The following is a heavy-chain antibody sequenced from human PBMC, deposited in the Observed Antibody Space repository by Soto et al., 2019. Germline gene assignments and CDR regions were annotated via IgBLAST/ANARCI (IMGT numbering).Heavy chain of an antibody. J-gene: IGHJ6*03. V-gene: IGHV1-46*03. CDR3: ARCAAKLPAPYYYYYMDV. CDR2: INPSGGST. CDR1: GYTFTSYY. Sequence: GASVKVSCKASGYTFTSYYMHWVRQAPGQGLEWMGIINPSGGSTSYAQKFQGRVTMTRDTSTSTVYMELSSLRSEDTAVYYCARCAAKLPAPYYYYYMDVWGKGTTVTVS.